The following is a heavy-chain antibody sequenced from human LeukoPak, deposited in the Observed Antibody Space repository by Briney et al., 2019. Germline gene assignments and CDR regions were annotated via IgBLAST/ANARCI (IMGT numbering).Heavy chain of an antibody. V-gene: IGHV3-30*02. CDR3: AKGHFPYCSGGSCYLNWFDP. Sequence: PGGSLRLSCAASGFTFSSYGMYWVRQAPGKGLEWVAFVRYDGSNKYYADSVKGRFTISRDNSKNTLYLQMSSLRAEDTAVYYCAKGHFPYCSGGSCYLNWFDPWGQGTLVTVSS. D-gene: IGHD2-15*01. CDR1: GFTFSSYG. CDR2: VRYDGSNK. J-gene: IGHJ5*02.